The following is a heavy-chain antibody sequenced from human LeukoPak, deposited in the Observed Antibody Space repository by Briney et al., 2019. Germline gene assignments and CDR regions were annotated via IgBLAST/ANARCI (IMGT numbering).Heavy chain of an antibody. J-gene: IGHJ4*02. Sequence: PGGSLRLSCAASGFTFSTYAMSWVRQAPGKGLEWVSVISGSGGSTYYADSVKGRFTISRDNSKNTLYMQVNRLRAEDTAVYYCAKLVDTAGRPRQGFDYWGQGTLVTVSS. V-gene: IGHV3-23*01. CDR1: GFTFSTYA. D-gene: IGHD5-18*01. CDR2: ISGSGGST. CDR3: AKLVDTAGRPRQGFDY.